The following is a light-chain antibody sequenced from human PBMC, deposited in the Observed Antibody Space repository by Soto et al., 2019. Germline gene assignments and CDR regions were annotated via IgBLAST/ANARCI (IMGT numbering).Light chain of an antibody. V-gene: IGLV2-14*01. Sequence: QSVLTQPASVSGSPGQSITISCTGTSSDIGGYNYVSWYQQHPGKAPKVVIYEVSNRPLGVSNRFSASKSGNTASLIISGLQADDEADYFCSSYRSTTTFGVFGNGTKVT. J-gene: IGLJ1*01. CDR2: EVS. CDR1: SSDIGGYNY. CDR3: SSYRSTTTFGV.